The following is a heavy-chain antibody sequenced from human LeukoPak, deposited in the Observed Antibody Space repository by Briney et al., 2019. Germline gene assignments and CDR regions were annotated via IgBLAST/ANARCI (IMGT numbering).Heavy chain of an antibody. CDR1: GYTFTGYY. J-gene: IGHJ4*02. CDR3: ARDYFRYSYGVPNDY. CDR2: INPNSGGT. D-gene: IGHD5-18*01. V-gene: IGHV1-2*02. Sequence: GASVKVSCKASGYTFTGYYMHWVRQAPGQGLEWMGWINPNSGGTNYAQKFQGRVTMTRDTSISTAYMELSRLRSDDTAVYYCARDYFRYSYGVPNDYWGQGTLVTVSS.